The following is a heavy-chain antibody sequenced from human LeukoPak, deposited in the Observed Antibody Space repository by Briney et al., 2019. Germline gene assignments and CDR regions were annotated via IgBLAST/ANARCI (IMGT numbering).Heavy chain of an antibody. CDR1: GLTFRTSA. Sequence: GGSLRLSCADSGLTFRTSAMHWVRQAPGKGLEWVAVVSFDGSNENYADSVRGRFTISRDNSKNTLYLQMSGLRREDTAMYYCARGVSYTLVSWGQGTLVTVSS. J-gene: IGHJ5*02. V-gene: IGHV3-30-3*01. CDR3: ARGVSYTLVS. D-gene: IGHD1-26*01. CDR2: VSFDGSNE.